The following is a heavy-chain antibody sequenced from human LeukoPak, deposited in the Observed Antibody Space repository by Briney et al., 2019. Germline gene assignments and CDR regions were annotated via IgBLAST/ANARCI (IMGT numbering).Heavy chain of an antibody. J-gene: IGHJ5*02. Sequence: SETLSLTCTVSGGSISSYYWSWIRQPPGKGLEWIGYIYYSGSTNYNPSLKSRVAISVDTSKNQFSLKLSSVTAADTAVYYCARGGLYGDNWFDPWGQGTLVTVSS. CDR2: IYYSGST. CDR3: ARGGLYGDNWFDP. D-gene: IGHD4-17*01. V-gene: IGHV4-59*12. CDR1: GGSISSYY.